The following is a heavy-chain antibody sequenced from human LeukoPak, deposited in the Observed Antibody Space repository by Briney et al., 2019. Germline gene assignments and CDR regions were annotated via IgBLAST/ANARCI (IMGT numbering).Heavy chain of an antibody. Sequence: PSETLSLTCTVSGGSISSYYWSWIRQPPGKGLEWIGYIYYSGSTNYNPSLKSRVTISVDTSKNQFSLKPSSVTPADTAVYYCARGQWELQVFDSWGQGTLVTVSS. CDR3: ARGQWELQVFDS. J-gene: IGHJ4*02. V-gene: IGHV4-59*01. CDR2: IYYSGST. CDR1: GGSISSYY. D-gene: IGHD1-26*01.